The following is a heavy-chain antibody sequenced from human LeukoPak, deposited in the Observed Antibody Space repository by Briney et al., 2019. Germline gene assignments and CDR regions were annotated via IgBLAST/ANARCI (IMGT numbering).Heavy chain of an antibody. CDR1: GGSISSSSYY. Sequence: ASETLSLTCTVSGGSISSSSYYWGWTRQPPGKGLEWIGSIYYSGITNYNPSLKSRVTISVDTSKNQFSLKLSSVTAADTAVYYCARDRTYYYGSGSYYHWFDPWGQGTLVTVSS. J-gene: IGHJ5*02. CDR3: ARDRTYYYGSGSYYHWFDP. CDR2: IYYSGIT. V-gene: IGHV4-39*07. D-gene: IGHD3-10*01.